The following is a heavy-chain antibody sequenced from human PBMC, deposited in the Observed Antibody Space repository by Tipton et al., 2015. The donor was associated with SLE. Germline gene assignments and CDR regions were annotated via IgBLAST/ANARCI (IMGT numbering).Heavy chain of an antibody. Sequence: SLRLSCAASGFTFTSYAMSWVRQAPGKGLEWISYISASGSIIYYADSVKGRFTISRDNAKNSLYLQMSSLRAEDTAVYYCARDLRPYCGGDCYVYYYYYYMDVWGKGTTVTVSS. D-gene: IGHD2-21*01. CDR2: ISASGSII. CDR1: GFTFTSYA. CDR3: ARDLRPYCGGDCYVYYYYYYMDV. J-gene: IGHJ6*03. V-gene: IGHV3-11*01.